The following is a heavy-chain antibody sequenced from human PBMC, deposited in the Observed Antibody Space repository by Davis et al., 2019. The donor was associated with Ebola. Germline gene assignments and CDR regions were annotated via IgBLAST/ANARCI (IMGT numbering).Heavy chain of an antibody. V-gene: IGHV1-18*01. CDR2: ISAYNGNT. Sequence: ASVKVSCKASGYTFTSYGISWVRQAPGQGLEWLGWISAYNGNTNYAQKLQGRVTMTTDTSTSTAYMELRSLRSDDTAVYYCARDLRVTMVQDIVYYYYYGMDVWGQGTTVTVSS. J-gene: IGHJ6*02. D-gene: IGHD3-10*01. CDR3: ARDLRVTMVQDIVYYYYYGMDV. CDR1: GYTFTSYG.